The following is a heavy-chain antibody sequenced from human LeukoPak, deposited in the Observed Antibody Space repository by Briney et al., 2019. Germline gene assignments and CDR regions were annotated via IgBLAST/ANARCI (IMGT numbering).Heavy chain of an antibody. J-gene: IGHJ4*02. CDR2: ISGYNGNT. D-gene: IGHD3-22*01. Sequence: ASVKVSCKASGYTFTSYSITWVRQAPGQGLEWMGWISGYNGNTNYAQKFQGRVTMTTDTSTSTAYMELRSLTSDDTAVYYCANSPARNYYGSNGYSDYWGQGTLVTVSS. CDR3: ANSPARNYYGSNGYSDY. CDR1: GYTFTSYS. V-gene: IGHV1-18*01.